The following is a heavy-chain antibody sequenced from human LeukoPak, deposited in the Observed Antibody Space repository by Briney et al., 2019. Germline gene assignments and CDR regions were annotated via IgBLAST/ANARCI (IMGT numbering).Heavy chain of an antibody. CDR2: IFYSGST. D-gene: IGHD6-13*01. J-gene: IGHJ4*02. V-gene: IGHV4-39*07. Sequence: SETLSLTCTVSSGSISTSNYYWGWVRQPPGKALEWIGNIFYSGSTYYSPSLKSRVTISLDTSRNQFSLKLNSVTAADTAVYYCARGSSWFDYWGQGTLVTVSS. CDR1: SGSISTSNYY. CDR3: ARGSSWFDY.